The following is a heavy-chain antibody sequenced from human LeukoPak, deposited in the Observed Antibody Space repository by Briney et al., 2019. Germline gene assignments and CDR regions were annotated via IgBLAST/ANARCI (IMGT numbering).Heavy chain of an antibody. CDR2: INPNSGGT. D-gene: IGHD3-3*01. CDR3: ARGARRGTIFGVVISYYYYYYMDV. J-gene: IGHJ6*03. CDR1: GYTFTGYY. V-gene: IGHV1-2*02. Sequence: ASVKVSCKASGYTFTGYYMHWVRQAPGQGLEWMGWINPNSGGTNYAQKFQGRVTMTRNTSISTAYMELSSLRSEDTAVYYCARGARRGTIFGVVISYYYYYYMDVWGKGTTVTVSS.